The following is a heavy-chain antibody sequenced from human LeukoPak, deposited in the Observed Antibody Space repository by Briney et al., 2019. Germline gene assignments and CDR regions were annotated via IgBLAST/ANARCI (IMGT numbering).Heavy chain of an antibody. D-gene: IGHD3-16*01. CDR2: IWYDGSNK. J-gene: IGHJ4*02. V-gene: IGHV3-33*01. CDR1: GFTFSSYG. Sequence: PGRSLRLSCAASGFTFSSYGMHWVRQAPGKGLEWVAVIWYDGSNKYYADSVKGRFTISRDNSKNTLYLQMNSLRAADTAVYYCARDHTWTFDYWGKGTLVTVSS. CDR3: ARDHTWTFDY.